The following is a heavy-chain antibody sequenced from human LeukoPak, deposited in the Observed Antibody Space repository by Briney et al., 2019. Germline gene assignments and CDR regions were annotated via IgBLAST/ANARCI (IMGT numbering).Heavy chain of an antibody. J-gene: IGHJ6*03. D-gene: IGHD1-26*01. CDR1: RFTFNRFA. CDR3: AKWDENFYYMDV. Sequence: GGSLRLSCAASRFTFNRFAMSWVRQAPGEGLEWVSSISGSGGGTFYASSMRGRFTISRDNSKDTVFLQMNGLRAEDTAIYYCAKWDENFYYMDVWGQGTTVTVSS. V-gene: IGHV3-23*01. CDR2: ISGSGGGT.